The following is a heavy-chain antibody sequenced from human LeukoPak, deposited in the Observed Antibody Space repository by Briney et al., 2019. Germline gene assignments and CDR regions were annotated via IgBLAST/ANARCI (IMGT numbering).Heavy chain of an antibody. V-gene: IGHV1-46*01. D-gene: IGHD5-12*01. J-gene: IGHJ4*02. CDR1: GYTLTSYQ. CDR2: INPSGGTT. CDR3: ARDSLGYGGYDLLYYFDY. Sequence: GASVKVSCKAFGYTLTSYQMHWVRQAPGQGLEWMGIINPSGGTTTYAQKFQGRVTMTRDMSTGTVYMELSSLRSEDTAVYYCARDSLGYGGYDLLYYFDYWGQGTLVTVSS.